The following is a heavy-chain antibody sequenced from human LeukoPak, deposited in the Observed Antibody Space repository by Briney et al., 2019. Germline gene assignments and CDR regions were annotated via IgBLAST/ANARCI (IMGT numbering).Heavy chain of an antibody. Sequence: SETLSLTCAVYGGSFSGYYWSWIRQPPGKGLEWIGEINHSGSTNYNPSLKSRVTISVDTSKNQFSLKLSPVTAADTAVYHCARGRPRPTIFGVVLISGGRNYWGQGTLVTVSS. D-gene: IGHD3-3*01. CDR1: GGSFSGYY. CDR3: ARGRPRPTIFGVVLISGGRNY. V-gene: IGHV4-34*01. J-gene: IGHJ4*02. CDR2: INHSGST.